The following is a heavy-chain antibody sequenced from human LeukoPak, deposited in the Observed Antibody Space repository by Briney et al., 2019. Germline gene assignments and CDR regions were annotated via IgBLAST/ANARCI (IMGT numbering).Heavy chain of an antibody. Sequence: GGSLRLSCAASGFTFSDHYMSWIRQAPGKGLEWVSYISGYSTYTNYADFVKGRFTISRDNAKNSLYLQMNSLRAEDTAVYYCARGTVTHDAFDIWGQGTIVTVSS. V-gene: IGHV3-11*06. CDR2: ISGYSTYT. CDR1: GFTFSDHY. D-gene: IGHD4-17*01. CDR3: ARGTVTHDAFDI. J-gene: IGHJ3*02.